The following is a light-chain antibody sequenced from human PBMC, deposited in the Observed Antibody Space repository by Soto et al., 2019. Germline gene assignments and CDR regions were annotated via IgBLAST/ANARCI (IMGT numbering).Light chain of an antibody. Sequence: QSVLTQPPSVSGAPGQRVTISCTGSYSNIGADYRVHWYQQLPGAAPKLLISGNTNRPSGVPDRFSGSKSGTSASLAITGLQAEDEADYYCQSYDNRLSGAYVFGTGTKVTVL. V-gene: IGLV1-40*01. CDR3: QSYDNRLSGAYV. CDR2: GNT. CDR1: YSNIGADYR. J-gene: IGLJ1*01.